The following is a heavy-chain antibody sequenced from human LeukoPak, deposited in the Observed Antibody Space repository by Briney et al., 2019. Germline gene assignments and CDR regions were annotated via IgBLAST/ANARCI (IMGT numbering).Heavy chain of an antibody. CDR1: WRSISRGVYY. V-gene: IGHV4-31*03. CDR3: ATVSTLAGAFDI. Sequence: SHTPSHTCTVSWRSISRGVYYYSWIRQHPGKVLGWIGYIYYSGSTYYNPSLKSRVTISVDTSKNQFSLKLSSVTAADTAVYYCATVSTLAGAFDIWGQGTMVTVSS. J-gene: IGHJ3*02. CDR2: IYYSGST.